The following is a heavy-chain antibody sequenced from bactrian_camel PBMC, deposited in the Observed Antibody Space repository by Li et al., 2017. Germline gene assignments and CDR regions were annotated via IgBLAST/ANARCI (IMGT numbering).Heavy chain of an antibody. V-gene: IGHV3S63*01. CDR3: AADELVTRLKGLQTCDPNHYHYPD. CDR2: IRTDGST. Sequence: HVQLVESGGGSVQIGGSLRLSCTVSGLTFDDYDMHWYRQSTERQREWVSSIRTDGSTYYADSVKGRFSISQDNAKNTWYLQMNSLRPEDSAMYYCAADELVTRLKGLQTCDPNHYHYPDWGQGTQVTVS. D-gene: IGHD2*01. CDR1: GLTFDDYD. J-gene: IGHJ4*01.